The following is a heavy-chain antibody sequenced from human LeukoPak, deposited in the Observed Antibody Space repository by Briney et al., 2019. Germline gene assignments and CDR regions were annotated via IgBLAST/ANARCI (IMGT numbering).Heavy chain of an antibody. CDR2: INHSGST. Sequence: SETLSLTCAVYGGSFSGYYWSWIRQPPGKGLKWIGEINHSGSTNYNPSLKSRVTISVDTSRNQFSLKLSSVTAADTAVYYCARVKTRGYSSGSPFDYWGQGTLVTVSS. CDR1: GGSFSGYY. V-gene: IGHV4-34*01. CDR3: ARVKTRGYSSGSPFDY. J-gene: IGHJ4*02. D-gene: IGHD6-19*01.